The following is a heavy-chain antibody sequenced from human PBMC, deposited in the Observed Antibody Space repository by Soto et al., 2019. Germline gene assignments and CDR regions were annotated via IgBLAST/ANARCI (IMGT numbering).Heavy chain of an antibody. Sequence: QVQLVESGGGLVKPGGSLRLSCAASGFTFSDYYMSWIRQAPGEGLEWLSYISSSGGSINYADSVKGRFTISRDNAKNSLYLQMNSLRAEDTAVYYCARLYSANDHFHYWGQGTLVTVSS. V-gene: IGHV3-11*01. J-gene: IGHJ4*02. D-gene: IGHD5-12*01. CDR2: ISSSGGSI. CDR3: ARLYSANDHFHY. CDR1: GFTFSDYY.